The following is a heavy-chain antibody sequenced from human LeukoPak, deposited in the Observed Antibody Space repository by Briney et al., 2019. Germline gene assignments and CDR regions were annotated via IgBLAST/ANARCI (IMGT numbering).Heavy chain of an antibody. Sequence: SETLSLTCTASGGSISSSSYYWGWIRQPPGKGLEWIGSIYYSGNTYYNPSLKSRVTISVDTSKNQFSLKLSSVTAADTAVYYCATITAAGYLDPWGQGTLVTVSS. J-gene: IGHJ5*02. CDR3: ATITAAGYLDP. V-gene: IGHV4-39*01. CDR2: IYYSGNT. D-gene: IGHD6-13*01. CDR1: GGSISSSSYY.